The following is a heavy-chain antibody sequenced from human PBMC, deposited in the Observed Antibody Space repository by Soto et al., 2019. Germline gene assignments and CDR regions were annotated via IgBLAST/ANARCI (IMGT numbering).Heavy chain of an antibody. CDR1: GGSISSADYY. V-gene: IGHV4-30-4*01. D-gene: IGHD6-13*01. CDR3: ATDRIAATGDHFDS. J-gene: IGHJ4*02. CDR2: MYYSGST. Sequence: QVKLQESGLGLLKPSQTLSLTCSVSGGSISSADYYWSWIRQPTGKGLEWIGYMYYSGSTYYNPSLKNRLTISGDTYTNKFSLRLSSVTAADTAVYYCATDRIAATGDHFDSWGQGTLGTVSS.